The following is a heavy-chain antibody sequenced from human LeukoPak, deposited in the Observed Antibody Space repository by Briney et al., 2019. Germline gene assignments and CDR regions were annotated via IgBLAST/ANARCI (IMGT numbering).Heavy chain of an antibody. CDR3: ARDRSGGYRDYYGMDV. CDR2: ISTNGDST. Sequence: PGGSLRLSCAASGFTFSTYAMHWVRQAPGKGLEYVSAISTNGDSTYYADSVKGRFTISRDNSKNTLYLQMNSLRAEDTAVYYCARDRSGGYRDYYGMDVWGQGTTVTVSS. J-gene: IGHJ6*02. D-gene: IGHD2-15*01. CDR1: GFTFSTYA. V-gene: IGHV3-64*02.